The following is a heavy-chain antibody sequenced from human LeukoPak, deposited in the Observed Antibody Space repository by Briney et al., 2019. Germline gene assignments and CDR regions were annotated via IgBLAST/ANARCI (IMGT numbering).Heavy chain of an antibody. Sequence: GGSLRLSCAASGFTFSNSWMHWLCQVPEKGLEWVADVKCDGSEKCYVDSVKGRLTISRDNAKNSLYLQVNSPRAEDMTVYYCVRGVGSSTSCYVRAFDIWGQGTMVTVSS. CDR1: GFTFSNSW. CDR2: VKCDGSEK. CDR3: VRGVGSSTSCYVRAFDI. V-gene: IGHV3-52*01. D-gene: IGHD2-2*01. J-gene: IGHJ3*02.